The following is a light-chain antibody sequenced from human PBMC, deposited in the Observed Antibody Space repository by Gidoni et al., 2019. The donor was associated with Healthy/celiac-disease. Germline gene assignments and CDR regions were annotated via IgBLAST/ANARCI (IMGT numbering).Light chain of an antibody. CDR3: QQYDNLPPLT. V-gene: IGKV1-33*01. Sequence: DIQMTQSPSSLSASVGDRVTITCQASQDISNYLNWYQQKPGKAPKLLIYDASNLETGVPSRFSGSGSGTDFTFTISSLQPEDIATYYCQQYDNLPPLTVXGGTKVEIK. CDR1: QDISNY. CDR2: DAS. J-gene: IGKJ4*01.